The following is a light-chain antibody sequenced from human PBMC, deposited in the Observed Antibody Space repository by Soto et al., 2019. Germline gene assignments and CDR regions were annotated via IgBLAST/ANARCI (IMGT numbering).Light chain of an antibody. CDR3: SSYTSSSTLV. V-gene: IGLV2-14*01. CDR2: EVG. Sequence: QSALTQPASVSGSPGQSIIISCSGTSSDVGGYKYVSWYQQHPGKAPKLMIYEVGHRPSGVSQRFSGSKSGNTASLTIFGLQAEDEADYYCSSYTSSSTLVFGGGTKVTVL. CDR1: SSDVGGYKY. J-gene: IGLJ3*02.